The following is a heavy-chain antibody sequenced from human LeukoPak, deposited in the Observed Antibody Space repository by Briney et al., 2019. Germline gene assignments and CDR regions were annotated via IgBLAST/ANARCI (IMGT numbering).Heavy chain of an antibody. CDR2: ISSSSTYK. D-gene: IGHD5-24*01. Sequence: GGSLRLSCAASGFTFSSFSMNWVRRAPGKGLEWVSWISSSSTYKYYADSVKGRFTISRDNAKNSLYLQMNSLRAEDTALYFCARTQERGPYYFDYWGQGTLVTVSS. CDR3: ARTQERGPYYFDY. J-gene: IGHJ4*02. CDR1: GFTFSSFS. V-gene: IGHV3-21*04.